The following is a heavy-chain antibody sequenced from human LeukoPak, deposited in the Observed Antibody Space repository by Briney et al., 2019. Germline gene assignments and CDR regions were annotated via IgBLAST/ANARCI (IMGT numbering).Heavy chain of an antibody. CDR3: ATHSGSYFLY. Sequence: ASVKVSCKVSGYTLTQLVIHWVRQAPGKGLEWMGGFDPEDGETIYAQKFQGRVIMTEDRSTDTAYMEVSSLRSEDTSMYYCATHSGSYFLYWGQGTQVTVSS. CDR1: GYTLTQLV. V-gene: IGHV1-24*01. CDR2: FDPEDGET. D-gene: IGHD1-26*01. J-gene: IGHJ4*02.